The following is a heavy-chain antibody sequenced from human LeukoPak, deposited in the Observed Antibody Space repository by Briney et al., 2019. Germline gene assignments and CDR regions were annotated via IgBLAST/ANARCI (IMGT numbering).Heavy chain of an antibody. Sequence: PGGSLRLSCAASGFTFSGSAKHWVRQASGKGLEWFGRIRSKDNSYATAYAASVKGRFTISRNDSKNTAYLQMNRLKTEDTAVYYCTRLTWTTRDYWGQGTLVTVSS. CDR1: GFTFSGSA. D-gene: IGHD3/OR15-3a*01. J-gene: IGHJ4*02. CDR3: TRLTWTTRDY. V-gene: IGHV3-73*01. CDR2: IRSKDNSYAT.